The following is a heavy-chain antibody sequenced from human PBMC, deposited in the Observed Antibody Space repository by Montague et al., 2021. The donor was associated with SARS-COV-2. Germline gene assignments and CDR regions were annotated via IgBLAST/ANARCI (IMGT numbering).Heavy chain of an antibody. Sequence: SETRSLTCTVSGGSMSDYYWTWIRQPPGKGPEWIGYFSRSGGSNYSPSLKSRVTISVDTSKNQFSLKLSSVTAADTAVYYCARPWGQWLLWGYYFDYWGQGTLVTVSS. CDR2: FSRSGGS. J-gene: IGHJ4*02. V-gene: IGHV4-4*08. CDR3: ARPWGQWLLWGYYFDY. CDR1: GGSMSDYY. D-gene: IGHD6-19*01.